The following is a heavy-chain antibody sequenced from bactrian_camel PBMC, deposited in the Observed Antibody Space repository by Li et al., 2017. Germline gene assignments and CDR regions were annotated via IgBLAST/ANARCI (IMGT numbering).Heavy chain of an antibody. CDR2: IYTFHRTT. J-gene: IGHJ4*01. Sequence: VESGGGSVQAGGSLRLSCAASTSGFGINCMGWFRQAPGMEREQVAAFIYTFHRTTRYADSVKGRFTISRDNSKVALYLQMNNLQPEDTAMYYCAADLCAGWELSTGWRENDRFAHWGQGTQVTVS. D-gene: IGHD5*01. CDR1: TSGFGINC. V-gene: IGHV3S54*01. CDR3: AADLCAGWELSTGWRENDRFAH.